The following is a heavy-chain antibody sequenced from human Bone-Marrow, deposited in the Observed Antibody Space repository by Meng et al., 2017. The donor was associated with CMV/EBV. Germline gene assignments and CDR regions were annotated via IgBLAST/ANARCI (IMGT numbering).Heavy chain of an antibody. CDR3: ARGNSAKYYYGMDV. J-gene: IGHJ6*02. D-gene: IGHD5-24*01. CDR2: MNPNSGNT. CDR1: GYTFTGYY. V-gene: IGHV1-8*02. Sequence: ASVKVSCKASGYTFTGYYMHWVRQAPGQGLEWMGWMNPNSGNTGYAQKFQGRVTMTRNTSISTAYMELSSLRSEDTAVYYCARGNSAKYYYGMDVWGQGTTVTVSS.